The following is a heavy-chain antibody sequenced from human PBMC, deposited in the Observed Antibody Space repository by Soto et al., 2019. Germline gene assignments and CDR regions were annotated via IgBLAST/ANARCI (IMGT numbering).Heavy chain of an antibody. J-gene: IGHJ4*02. D-gene: IGHD3-9*01. Sequence: PGGSLRLSCAASGFTFSSYAMSWVRQAPGKGLEWVSAISGSGGSTYYADSVKGRFTISRDNSKNTLYLQMNSLRAEDTAVYYCAESGRVLRYFDDNLTDYWGQGTLVTVSS. CDR1: GFTFSSYA. V-gene: IGHV3-23*01. CDR2: ISGSGGST. CDR3: AESGRVLRYFDDNLTDY.